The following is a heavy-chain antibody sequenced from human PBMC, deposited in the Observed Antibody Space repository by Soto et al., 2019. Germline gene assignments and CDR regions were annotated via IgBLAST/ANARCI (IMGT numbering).Heavy chain of an antibody. CDR3: ARDKITGLFDY. V-gene: IGHV4-59*01. J-gene: IGHJ4*02. D-gene: IGHD2-8*02. CDR2: IYYSGST. Sequence: SETLSLTCTVSGGSISSYYWSWIRQPPGKGLEWIGYIYYSGSTNYNPSLKSRVTISVDTSKNEFSLKLSSVTAADTAVYYCARDKITGLFDYWGQGTLVTVSS. CDR1: GGSISSYY.